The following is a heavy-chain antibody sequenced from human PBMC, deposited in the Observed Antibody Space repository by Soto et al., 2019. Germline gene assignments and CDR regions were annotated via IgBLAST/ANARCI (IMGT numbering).Heavy chain of an antibody. Sequence: QVQLVESGGDLVKPGGSLRLSCAASVFPFSDYYMSWIRQAPGKGLEWVSSISSSSSDTNYAQSVKGRFTISRDNAKNSLHLQMTSLRAEDTAVYYCARRRPTGYYNYWGQGTLVTVSA. CDR3: ARRRPTGYYNY. D-gene: IGHD3-9*01. J-gene: IGHJ4*02. CDR2: ISSSSSDT. CDR1: VFPFSDYY. V-gene: IGHV3-11*05.